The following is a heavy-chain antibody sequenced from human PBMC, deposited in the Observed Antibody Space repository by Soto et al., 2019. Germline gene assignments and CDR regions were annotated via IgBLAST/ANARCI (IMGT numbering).Heavy chain of an antibody. V-gene: IGHV1-69*01. J-gene: IGHJ6*02. D-gene: IGHD5-18*01. CDR2: IIPLFGTT. Sequence: QVQLVQSGAEVKKPGSSVKVSCKASGGTFSSYAISWVRQAPGQGLEWMGGIIPLFGTTNYAQKFQGRVTITADESTSTAYMELSSLRSEDTAVYYCARAPKGYSYGYGYGMDVWGQGTTVTVSS. CDR3: ARAPKGYSYGYGYGMDV. CDR1: GGTFSSYA.